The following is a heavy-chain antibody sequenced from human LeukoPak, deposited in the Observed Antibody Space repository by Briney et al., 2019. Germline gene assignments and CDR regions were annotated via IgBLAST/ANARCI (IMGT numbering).Heavy chain of an antibody. CDR3: ATQTATGYSSGWSTRIDY. D-gene: IGHD6-19*01. J-gene: IGHJ4*02. Sequence: PSETLSLTCTVSGGSVSSGSYYWSWIRQPPGKGLEWIGYIYYSGSTNYNPSLKSRVTISVDTSKNQFSLKLSSVTAADPAVYYCATQTATGYSSGWSTRIDYWGQGTLVTVSS. CDR1: GGSVSSGSYY. V-gene: IGHV4-61*01. CDR2: IYYSGST.